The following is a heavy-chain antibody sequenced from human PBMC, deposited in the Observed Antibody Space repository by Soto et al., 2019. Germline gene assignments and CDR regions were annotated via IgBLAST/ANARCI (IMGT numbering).Heavy chain of an antibody. J-gene: IGHJ4*02. D-gene: IGHD3-3*01. CDR2: IIPIFGTA. V-gene: IGHV1-69*13. Sequence: GASVKVSCKASGGTFSSYAISWVRQAPGQGLEWMGGIIPIFGTANYAQKFQGRVTITADESTSTAYMELSSLRSEDTAVYYCAGPLRFLSASFDYWGQGTLVTVSS. CDR3: AGPLRFLSASFDY. CDR1: GGTFSSYA.